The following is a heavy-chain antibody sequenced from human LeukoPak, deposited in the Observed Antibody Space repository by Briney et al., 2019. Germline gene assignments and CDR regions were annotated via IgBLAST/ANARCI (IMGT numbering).Heavy chain of an antibody. J-gene: IGHJ4*02. D-gene: IGHD5-18*01. V-gene: IGHV4-30-4*01. CDR3: ARQYSYQYYFDY. Sequence: PSETLSLTCTVSGASIRSGDYYWSWIRQPPGKGLEWIGYIYDSGSTYYNPSLKSRITISVDTSENRFSLKLSSVTATDTAVYYCARQYSYQYYFDYWGQGTLVTVSS. CDR1: GASIRSGDYY. CDR2: IYDSGST.